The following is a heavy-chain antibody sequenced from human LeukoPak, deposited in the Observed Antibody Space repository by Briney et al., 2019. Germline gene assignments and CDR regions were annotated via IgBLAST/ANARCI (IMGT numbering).Heavy chain of an antibody. CDR1: GGTFSSYA. Sequence: SVKVSCKASGGTFSSYAINWVRQAPGQGIEWLGRIIPIFGTANYAQKFQGRVTITTDESTSTAYMELSSLRSEDTAVYYCARDKLLEDVDTAMVDWGQGTLVTVSS. CDR2: IIPIFGTA. CDR3: ARDKLLEDVDTAMVD. D-gene: IGHD5-18*01. V-gene: IGHV1-69*05. J-gene: IGHJ4*02.